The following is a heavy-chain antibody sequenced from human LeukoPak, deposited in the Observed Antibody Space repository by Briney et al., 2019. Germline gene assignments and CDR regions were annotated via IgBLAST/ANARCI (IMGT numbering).Heavy chain of an antibody. V-gene: IGHV3-21*01. J-gene: IGHJ4*02. CDR1: GFTFSSYS. CDR2: ISSSSRYI. Sequence: GGSLRLSCAASGFTFSSYSMNWVRQAPGKGLEWVSSISSSSRYIYYADSVKGRFTISRDNAKNSLYLQMNSLRAEDTAVYYCARIGIAVAGRGVDYWGQGTLVTVSS. CDR3: ARIGIAVAGRGVDY. D-gene: IGHD6-19*01.